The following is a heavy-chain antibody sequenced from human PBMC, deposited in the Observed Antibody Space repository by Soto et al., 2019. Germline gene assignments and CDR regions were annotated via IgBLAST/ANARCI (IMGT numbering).Heavy chain of an antibody. D-gene: IGHD1-7*01. CDR2: INPNSGGT. J-gene: IGHJ6*02. CDR3: ARVTGTTPYYYGMDV. V-gene: IGHV1-2*02. Sequence: ASVKVSCKASGYTFTGYYMHWVRQAPGQGLEWMGWINPNSGGTNYAQKFQGRVTMTRDTSISTAYMELSRLRSDDTAVYYRARVTGTTPYYYGMDVWRHGTTVTVCS. CDR1: GYTFTGYY.